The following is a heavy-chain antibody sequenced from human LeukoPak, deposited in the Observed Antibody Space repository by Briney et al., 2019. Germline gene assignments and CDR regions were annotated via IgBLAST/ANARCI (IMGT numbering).Heavy chain of an antibody. CDR3: ARSTDILTGYGFDY. V-gene: IGHV4-61*05. D-gene: IGHD3-9*01. J-gene: IGHJ4*02. CDR1: GGSMRINNYY. Sequence: SETLSLTCTVSGGSMRINNYYWAWIRQPPGKGLEWIGHIYYSGSTNYNPSLKSRVTISVDTSKNQFSLKLSSVTAADTAVYYCARSTDILTGYGFDYWGQGTLVTVSS. CDR2: IYYSGST.